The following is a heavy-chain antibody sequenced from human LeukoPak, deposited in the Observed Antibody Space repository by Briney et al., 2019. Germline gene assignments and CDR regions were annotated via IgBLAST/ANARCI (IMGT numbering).Heavy chain of an antibody. V-gene: IGHV3-7*01. J-gene: IGHJ4*02. CDR3: AREDYYGSGSPLDY. Sequence: SGGSLRLSCAASGFTFSSYWMSWVRQAPGKGLEWVANIKQDGSEKYYVDSVKGRFTISRDNAKNSLYLQMNSLRAEDTAVYCCAREDYYGSGSPLDYWGQGTLVTVSS. D-gene: IGHD3-10*01. CDR1: GFTFSSYW. CDR2: IKQDGSEK.